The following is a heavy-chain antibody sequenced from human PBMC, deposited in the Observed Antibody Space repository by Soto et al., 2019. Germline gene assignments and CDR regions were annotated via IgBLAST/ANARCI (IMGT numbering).Heavy chain of an antibody. J-gene: IGHJ4*02. D-gene: IGHD2-2*01. CDR1: GDSVSSNSAA. CDR2: TYYRTRWYY. CDR3: ARDFPHDCSSTSCPPNY. V-gene: IGHV6-1*01. Sequence: SQTLSLTCVISGDSVSSNSAAWNWIRQSPSRGLEWLGRTYYRTRWYYDYAVSVRSRITVNPDTSKNQFSLQLTSVTPEDTAVYYCARDFPHDCSSTSCPPNYWGQGTLVTVSS.